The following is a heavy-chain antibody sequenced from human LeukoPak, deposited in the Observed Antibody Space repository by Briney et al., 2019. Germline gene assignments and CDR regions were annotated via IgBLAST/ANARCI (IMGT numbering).Heavy chain of an antibody. Sequence: PGGSLRLSCAASGFTFSSYWMHWVRQAPGKGLVWVSRINGDGTSTSYPDSVKGRFTISRDNAKNMLYLQMNSLRAEDTAVHYCVRDNDSSGNYYSYWGQGTLVTVSS. CDR2: INGDGTST. J-gene: IGHJ4*02. CDR3: VRDNDSSGNYYSY. V-gene: IGHV3-74*01. CDR1: GFTFSSYW. D-gene: IGHD3-22*01.